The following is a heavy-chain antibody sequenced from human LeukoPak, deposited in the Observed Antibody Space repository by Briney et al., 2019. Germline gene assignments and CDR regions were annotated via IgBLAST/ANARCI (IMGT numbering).Heavy chain of an antibody. V-gene: IGHV4-34*01. CDR3: ARVLRRGGMDV. J-gene: IGHJ6*02. D-gene: IGHD3-10*01. Sequence: SETLSLTCAVYGGSFSGYYWSWIRQPPGKGLEWIGEINHSGSTNYNPSLKSRVTISVDTSKNQFSLKLSSVTAADTAVYYCARVLRRGGMDVWGQGTTVTVSS. CDR1: GGSFSGYY. CDR2: INHSGST.